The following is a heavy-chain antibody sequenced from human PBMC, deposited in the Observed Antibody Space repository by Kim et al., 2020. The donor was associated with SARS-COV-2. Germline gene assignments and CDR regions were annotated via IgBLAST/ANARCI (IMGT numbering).Heavy chain of an antibody. CDR3: ARCIAVAGGEVSLYYYYGMDV. V-gene: IGHV1-18*01. CDR1: GYTFTSYG. J-gene: IGHJ6*02. CDR2: ISAYNGNT. D-gene: IGHD6-19*01. Sequence: ASVKVSCKASGYTFTSYGISWVRQAPGQGLEWMGWISAYNGNTNYAQKLQGRVTMTTDTSTSTAYMELRSLRSDDTAVYYCARCIAVAGGEVSLYYYYGMDVWGQGTTVTVSS.